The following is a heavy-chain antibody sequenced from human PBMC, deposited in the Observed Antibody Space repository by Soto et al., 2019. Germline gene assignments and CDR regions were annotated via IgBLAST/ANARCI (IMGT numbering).Heavy chain of an antibody. V-gene: IGHV1-46*03. Sequence: ASVKVSCKASGYTFTSYYMHWVRQAPGQGLEWMGIINPSGGSTSYAQKFQGRVAMTRDTSTSTVYMELSSLRSEDTAVYYCARDGWFGEFPHYMDVWGKGTTVTVSS. J-gene: IGHJ6*03. CDR3: ARDGWFGEFPHYMDV. CDR2: INPSGGST. CDR1: GYTFTSYY. D-gene: IGHD3-10*01.